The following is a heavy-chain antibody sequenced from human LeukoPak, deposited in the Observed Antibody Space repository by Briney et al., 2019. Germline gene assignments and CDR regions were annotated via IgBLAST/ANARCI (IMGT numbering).Heavy chain of an antibody. J-gene: IGHJ4*02. CDR3: ARQRSSYYFDS. V-gene: IGHV3-11*01. Sequence: PGGSLRLSCAVSGSTFSDHYVSWIRQAPGKGLDWLSYISPSGITTKYADSVKGRFTVSRDNAKNSVFLQLNNLRVEDTAVYFCARQRSSYYFDSWGQGTLVTVSS. CDR2: ISPSGITT. D-gene: IGHD6-19*01. CDR1: GSTFSDHY.